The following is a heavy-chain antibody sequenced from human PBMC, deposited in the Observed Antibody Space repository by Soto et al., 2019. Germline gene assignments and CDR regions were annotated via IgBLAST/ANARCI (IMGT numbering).Heavy chain of an antibody. CDR1: RFTFSRYW. V-gene: IGHV3-7*03. J-gene: IGHJ6*02. CDR2: IKEDGSDK. Sequence: PGGSLRLSCAASRFTFSRYWMSWVRQAPGKGLEWVANIKEDGSDKYYVDSVKGRFTISRDNAKNSLYLQMNSLRAEDTAVYYCVRDMDVWGQGTTVTAP. CDR3: VRDMDV.